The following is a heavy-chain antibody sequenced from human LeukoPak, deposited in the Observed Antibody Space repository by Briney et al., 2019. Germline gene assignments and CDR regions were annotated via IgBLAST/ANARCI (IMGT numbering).Heavy chain of an antibody. CDR1: GSSFGQYW. CDR3: GRWGIEATIDY. J-gene: IGHJ4*02. Sequence: GGCPGLLRSTNGSSFGQYWKTWSGQAARRVHEGVANIKKDGSEKYYVDSVKGRFTISRDNAKSSLYLQMNSLGAEDTAVYYCGRWGIEATIDYWGQGILVTVSS. D-gene: IGHD1-26*01. V-gene: IGHV3-7*01. CDR2: IKKDGSEK.